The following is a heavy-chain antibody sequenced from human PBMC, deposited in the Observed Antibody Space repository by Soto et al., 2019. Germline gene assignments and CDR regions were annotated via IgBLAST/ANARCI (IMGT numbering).Heavy chain of an antibody. CDR1: GGSVSSGSYY. D-gene: IGHD3-10*01. CDR3: ARVVGSGIFDY. CDR2: IYYSGST. V-gene: IGHV4-61*01. J-gene: IGHJ4*02. Sequence: SETLSLTCTVSGGSVSSGSYYWSWIRQPPWKGLEWIGYIYYSGSTNYNPSLKSRVTISVDTSKNQFSLKLSSVTAADTAVYYCARVVGSGIFDYWGQGTLVTVSS.